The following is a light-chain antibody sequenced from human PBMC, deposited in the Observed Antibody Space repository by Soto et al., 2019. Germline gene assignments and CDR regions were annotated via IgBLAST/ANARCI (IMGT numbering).Light chain of an antibody. Sequence: DIQMTQSPSTLSASVGNRVTITCRASQSISSWLAWYQQKPGKAPKVVIYKASILESGVPSRFSGSGSGTQFTLTISSLQPDDFATYYCQQYNSYPWTFGQGTKV. CDR1: QSISSW. CDR2: KAS. CDR3: QQYNSYPWT. V-gene: IGKV1-5*03. J-gene: IGKJ1*01.